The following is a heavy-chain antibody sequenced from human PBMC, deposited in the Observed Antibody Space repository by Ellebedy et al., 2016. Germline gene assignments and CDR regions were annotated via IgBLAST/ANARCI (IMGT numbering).Heavy chain of an antibody. CDR3: ASLYDSSGYYPPRDY. CDR1: GGTFSSYA. D-gene: IGHD3-22*01. V-gene: IGHV1-69*04. J-gene: IGHJ4*02. Sequence: ASVKVSCKASGGTFSSYAISWVRQAPGQGLEWMGRIIPILGIANYAQKFQGRVTITADKSTSTAYMELSSLRSGDTAVYYCASLYDSSGYYPPRDYWGQGTLVTVSS. CDR2: IIPILGIA.